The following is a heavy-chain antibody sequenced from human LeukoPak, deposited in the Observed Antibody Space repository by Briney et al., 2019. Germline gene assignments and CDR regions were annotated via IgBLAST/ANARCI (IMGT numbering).Heavy chain of an antibody. CDR1: GGSISSYY. V-gene: IGHV4-59*05. Sequence: PSETLSLTCTVSGGSISSYYWSWIRQPPGKGLEWIGSIYYSGSTYYNPSLKSRVTISVDTSKNQFSLKLSSVTAADTAVYYCARDIVLMVYASEINWFDPWGQGTLVTVSS. J-gene: IGHJ5*02. CDR2: IYYSGST. CDR3: ARDIVLMVYASEINWFDP. D-gene: IGHD2-8*01.